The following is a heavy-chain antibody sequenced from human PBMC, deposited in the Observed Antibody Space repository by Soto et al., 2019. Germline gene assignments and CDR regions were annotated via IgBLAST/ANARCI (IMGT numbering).Heavy chain of an antibody. CDR2: IWYDGSNK. CDR3: ARESLEGVAAAGTSWFDP. V-gene: IGHV3-33*01. J-gene: IGHJ5*02. CDR1: GFTFSSYG. Sequence: ALRLSCAASGFTFSSYGMHWVRQAPGKGVEWVAVIWYDGSNKYYADSVKGRFTISRDNSKNTLYLQMNSLRAEDTAVYYCARESLEGVAAAGTSWFDPWGQGTLVTVSS. D-gene: IGHD6-13*01.